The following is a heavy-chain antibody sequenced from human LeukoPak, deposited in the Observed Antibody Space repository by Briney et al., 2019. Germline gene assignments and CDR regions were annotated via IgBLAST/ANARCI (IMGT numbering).Heavy chain of an antibody. D-gene: IGHD3-16*01. CDR3: ASRGSYVDY. CDR1: EFTFSSYW. Sequence: GGSLRLSCAASEFTFSSYWMSWVRQAPGRGLEWVASIKQDGSDKYYVDSVKGRFTISRDNAKKSLYLQMNSLRAEDTAVSYCASRGSYVDYWGQGTLVTVSS. J-gene: IGHJ4*02. V-gene: IGHV3-7*01. CDR2: IKQDGSDK.